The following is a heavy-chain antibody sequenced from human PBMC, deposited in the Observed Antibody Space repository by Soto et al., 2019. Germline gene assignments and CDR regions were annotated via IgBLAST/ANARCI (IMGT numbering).Heavy chain of an antibody. CDR1: GYTCTNYG. CDR3: ARVRQIVVYFYYVMDV. V-gene: IGHV1-18*01. CDR2: ISAYNGNT. J-gene: IGHJ6*03. Sequence: QVQLLQSGAEGKKPGSSVKVSCKASGYTCTNYGITWVRQAPGQGLEWMGWISAYNGNTHYTQRLQGRVTMTTDTSTSTAEMELRGMRSDDTAVYYCARVRQIVVYFYYVMDVWGKGTTVTVSS. D-gene: IGHD6-6*01.